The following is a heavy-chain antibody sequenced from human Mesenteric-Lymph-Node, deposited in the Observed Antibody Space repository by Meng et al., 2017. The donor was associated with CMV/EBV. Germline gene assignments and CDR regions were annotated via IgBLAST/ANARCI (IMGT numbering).Heavy chain of an antibody. V-gene: IGHV3-53*01. CDR1: GFTFSNYW. D-gene: IGHD6-19*01. J-gene: IGHJ4*02. CDR3: ARGPLGSGWYGIDY. Sequence: GESLKISCAASGFTFSNYWMYWVRQAPGKGLEWVSVIYSGGSTFYADSVKGRFTIPRDNSKNTLYLQMNGLRADDTAVYYCARGPLGSGWYGIDYWGQGTLVTVSS. CDR2: IYSGGST.